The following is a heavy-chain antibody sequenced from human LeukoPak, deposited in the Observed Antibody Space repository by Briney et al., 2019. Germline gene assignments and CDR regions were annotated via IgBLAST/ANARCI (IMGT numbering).Heavy chain of an antibody. CDR3: AKRLYSSSWQQIYDY. J-gene: IGHJ4*02. V-gene: IGHV3-53*01. Sequence: PGGSLRLSCAASGFTVSSNYMSWVRQAPGKGLEGVSVIYSGGSTYYADSVKGRFTISRDNSKNTLYLQMNSLRVEDTAVHYCAKRLYSSSWQQIYDYWGQGTLVTVSS. D-gene: IGHD6-13*01. CDR2: IYSGGST. CDR1: GFTVSSNY.